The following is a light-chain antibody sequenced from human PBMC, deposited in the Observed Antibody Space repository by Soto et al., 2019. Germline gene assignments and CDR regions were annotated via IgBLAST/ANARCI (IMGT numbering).Light chain of an antibody. CDR2: DVT. Sequence: QSVLTQSPSASGSPGQAVTISCTGTSSDIGGYNSVSWYQQHPRKAPKVMIYDVTKRPSGVPDRFSGSKSGNTASLTVSALQAEDEADYYCSSYTDRKNLVFGTGTKLTVL. V-gene: IGLV2-8*01. CDR1: SSDIGGYNS. CDR3: SSYTDRKNLV. J-gene: IGLJ1*01.